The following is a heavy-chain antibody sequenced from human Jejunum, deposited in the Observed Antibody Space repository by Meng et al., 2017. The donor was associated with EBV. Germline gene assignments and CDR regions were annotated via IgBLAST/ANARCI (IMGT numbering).Heavy chain of an antibody. V-gene: IGHV4-30-2*01. D-gene: IGHD4-17*01. J-gene: IGHJ4*02. CDR1: GDSITRGAYL. CDR2: IYHIGST. CDR3: ARGGPDFGDYVPFDY. Sequence: LQLQESGTGPVKPSQTLSLTCAVSGDSITRGAYLWSWIRQPPGKGLEWIGNIYHIGSTYYNPSLKSRVTISVDRSKNQFSLKLTSVTAADTAVYYCARGGPDFGDYVPFDYWGQGTLVTVSS.